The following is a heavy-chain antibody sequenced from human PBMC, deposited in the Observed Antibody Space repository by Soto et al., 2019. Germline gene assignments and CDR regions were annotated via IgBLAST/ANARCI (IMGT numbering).Heavy chain of an antibody. CDR3: ARDRLAARSNWFDP. V-gene: IGHV3-21*01. D-gene: IGHD6-6*01. CDR2: ISSSSSYI. CDR1: GFTFSSYS. J-gene: IGHJ5*02. Sequence: PGGSLRLSCAASGFTFSSYSMNWVRQAPGKGLEWVSSISSSSSYIYYADSVKGRFTISRDNAKNSLYLQMNSLRAEDTAVYYCARDRLAARSNWFDPWGQGTLVTSPQ.